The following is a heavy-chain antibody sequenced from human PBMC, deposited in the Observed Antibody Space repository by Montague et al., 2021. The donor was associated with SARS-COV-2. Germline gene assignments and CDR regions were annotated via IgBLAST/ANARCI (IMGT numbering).Heavy chain of an antibody. CDR2: IYYSGST. CDR3: ARFPTSYYYDSKAAPATPDAFDI. J-gene: IGHJ3*02. V-gene: IGHV4-39*01. D-gene: IGHD3-22*01. CDR1: GGSISSSSYY. Sequence: SETLSLTCTVSGGSISSSSYYWGWIRQPTGKGLEWIGSIYYSGSTYYNPSLKSRVTISVDTSKSQFSLKLSSVTAADTAVYYCARFPTSYYYDSKAAPATPDAFDIWGQGTMVTVSS.